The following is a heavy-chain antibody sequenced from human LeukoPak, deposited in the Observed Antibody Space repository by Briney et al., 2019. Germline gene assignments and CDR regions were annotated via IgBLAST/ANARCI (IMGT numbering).Heavy chain of an antibody. D-gene: IGHD6-19*01. Sequence: GGSLRLSCEASGFTFSAYAMTWVRQAPGKGLEWVSRINSDGYSITYADSVKGRFTISRDNAKNTLYLQMNSLIAEDTAVYFCTRAGYSSGFDSWGQGTLVTVSS. J-gene: IGHJ5*01. CDR2: INSDGYSI. V-gene: IGHV3-74*03. CDR3: TRAGYSSGFDS. CDR1: GFTFSAYA.